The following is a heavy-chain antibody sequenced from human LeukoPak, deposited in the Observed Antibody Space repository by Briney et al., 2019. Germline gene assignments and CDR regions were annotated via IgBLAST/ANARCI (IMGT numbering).Heavy chain of an antibody. CDR2: TNPEGSIE. D-gene: IGHD3-3*01. CDR1: GFIFGGYW. V-gene: IGHV3-7*01. CDR3: VSGFLQWLY. Sequence: GGSLRLSCAASGFIFGGYWMSWVRQAPGRGLEWVANTNPEGSIEYYVDSVNGRFTISRDNAKNSLYLQMNSLRAEDTAVYYCVSGFLQWLYWGQGTLVTVSS. J-gene: IGHJ4*02.